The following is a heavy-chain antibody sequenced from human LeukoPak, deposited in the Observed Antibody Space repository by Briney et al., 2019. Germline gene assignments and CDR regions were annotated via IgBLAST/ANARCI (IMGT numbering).Heavy chain of an antibody. CDR2: ISFDGSYK. CDR1: GFTFSSYT. J-gene: IGHJ4*02. Sequence: GRSLRLSCAASGFTFSSYTIHCVRQAPGKGLEWVAVISFDGSYKYYADSVKGRFTFSRDNSKNTLYLQMNSLRADDTAVYYCAKLSGSSCYSPGSYWGQGTLVTVSS. CDR3: AKLSGSSCYSPGSY. V-gene: IGHV3-30*04. D-gene: IGHD2-15*01.